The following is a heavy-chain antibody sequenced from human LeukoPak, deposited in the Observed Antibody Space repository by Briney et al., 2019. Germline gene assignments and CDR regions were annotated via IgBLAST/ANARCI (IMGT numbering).Heavy chain of an antibody. CDR1: GFTFSSYA. D-gene: IGHD1-26*01. Sequence: GGSLRLSCAASGFTFSSYAMSWVRQAPGKGLEWVSVIYSGGSTYYADSVKGRFTIYRDNSKNTLYLQMNSLRAEDTAVYYCARYSGSYSALDYWGQGTLVTVSS. J-gene: IGHJ4*02. V-gene: IGHV3-53*01. CDR3: ARYSGSYSALDY. CDR2: IYSGGST.